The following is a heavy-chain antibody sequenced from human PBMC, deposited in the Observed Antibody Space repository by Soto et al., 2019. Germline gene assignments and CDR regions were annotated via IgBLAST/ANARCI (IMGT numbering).Heavy chain of an antibody. CDR1: GYSVTNGYY. CDR3: ATALALGATMTVAVLDAFEI. CDR2: IFHTGST. J-gene: IGHJ3*02. D-gene: IGHD4-17*01. Sequence: SETLSLTCTVSGYSVTNGYYWGWIRQAPGKGLEWMGSIFHTGSTYYNPSLASRLTMSVDTSKNQFSLNLRSVTAADTAVYYCATALALGATMTVAVLDAFEIWGQGTKVTVSS. V-gene: IGHV4-38-2*02.